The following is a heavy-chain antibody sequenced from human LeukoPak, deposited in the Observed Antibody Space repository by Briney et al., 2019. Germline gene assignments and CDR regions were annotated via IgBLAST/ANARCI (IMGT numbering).Heavy chain of an antibody. V-gene: IGHV4-34*01. CDR3: ARGRQDVTMIVVVMTAVSYYLDV. D-gene: IGHD3-22*01. Sequence: PSYTLSLTCAVYGGSFSGYYWTWIRQTPEKGLEWIGEMNPSGSTNYNPSLKSRVTISVDTSKNQFSLELSSVTAADTAVYYCARGRQDVTMIVVVMTAVSYYLDVWGKGTTVTVS. CDR2: MNPSGST. J-gene: IGHJ6*03. CDR1: GGSFSGYY.